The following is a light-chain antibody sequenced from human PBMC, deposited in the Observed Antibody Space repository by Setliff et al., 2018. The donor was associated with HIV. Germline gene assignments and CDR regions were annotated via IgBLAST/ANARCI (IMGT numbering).Light chain of an antibody. V-gene: IGLV2-11*01. CDR2: DVS. CDR3: CSYAGSYTSLYV. CDR1: SSVVGASNS. J-gene: IGLJ1*01. Sequence: LTQPRSVSGSPGQSVTISCTGTSSVVGASNSVSWYQHHPGKAPKVIIYDVSDRPSGVPDRFSGSKSGNTTSLTISGLQAEDEADYYCCSYAGSYTSLYVFGTGTKV.